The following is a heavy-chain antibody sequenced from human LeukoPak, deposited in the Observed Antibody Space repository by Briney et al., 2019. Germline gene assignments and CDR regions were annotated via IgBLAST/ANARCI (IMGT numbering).Heavy chain of an antibody. Sequence: TGGSLRLSCAASGFTFSSYGMSWVRQAPGKGLEWVSAISGSGGSTYYADSVKGRFTISRDNSKNTLYLQMNSLRAEDTAVYYCATASRLSYDTFDIWGQGTVVTVSS. V-gene: IGHV3-23*01. CDR1: GFTFSSYG. CDR2: ISGSGGST. D-gene: IGHD2/OR15-2a*01. CDR3: ATASRLSYDTFDI. J-gene: IGHJ3*02.